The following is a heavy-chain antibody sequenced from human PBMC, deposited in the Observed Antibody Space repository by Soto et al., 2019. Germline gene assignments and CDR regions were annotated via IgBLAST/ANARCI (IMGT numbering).Heavy chain of an antibody. CDR3: DS. V-gene: IGHV3-48*03. CDR1: GFTLSTYE. J-gene: IGHJ4*02. CDR2: ISSNGKTI. Sequence: GGSLRLSCAVSGFTLSTYEMNWVRQAPGKGLEWISYISSNGKTINYAHFVRGRFTITRDTAMYYCARQIYDTDTGPNFQYYFDSWGQGTPVTVSS. D-gene: IGHD2-21*01.